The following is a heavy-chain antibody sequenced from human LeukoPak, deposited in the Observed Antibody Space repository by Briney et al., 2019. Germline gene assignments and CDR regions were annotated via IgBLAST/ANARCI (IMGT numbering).Heavy chain of an antibody. CDR2: IYHSGST. J-gene: IGHJ5*02. CDR3: ARDLAYCGGDCYS. V-gene: IGHV4-38-2*02. CDR1: GYSISSGYY. D-gene: IGHD2-21*01. Sequence: SETLSLTCTVSGYSISSGYYWCRIRQPPGKGLEWIGSIYHSGSTYYNPSLKSRVTISVDTSKNQFSLKLSSVTAADTAMYYCARDLAYCGGDCYSWGQGTLVTVSS.